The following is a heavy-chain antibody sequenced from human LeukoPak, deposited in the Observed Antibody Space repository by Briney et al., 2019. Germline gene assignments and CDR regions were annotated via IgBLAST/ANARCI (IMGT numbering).Heavy chain of an antibody. Sequence: GGSLRLSCAASEFTFSSYWMSWVRQAPGKGLEWVSAISGSGGSTYYADSVKGRFTISRDNSKNTLYLQMNSLRAEDTAVYYCAKERGYSYGLNSRRSQRNWFDPWGQGTLVTVSS. CDR2: ISGSGGST. V-gene: IGHV3-23*01. D-gene: IGHD5-18*01. CDR1: EFTFSSYW. CDR3: AKERGYSYGLNSRRSQRNWFDP. J-gene: IGHJ5*02.